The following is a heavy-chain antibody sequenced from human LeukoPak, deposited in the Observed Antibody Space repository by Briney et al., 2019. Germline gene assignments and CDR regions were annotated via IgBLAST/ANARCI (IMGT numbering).Heavy chain of an antibody. D-gene: IGHD1-26*01. V-gene: IGHV1-18*01. J-gene: IGHJ2*01. CDR3: AREIFSGTYGDGKYFDL. Sequence: ASVKVSCKASGYTFNSNGISWVRQAPGQGLEWMGWISAYNGNTNYAQKFQGRVTMNTDTSTSTAYMELRSLRSDDTAVYYCAREIFSGTYGDGKYFDLWGRGNLVTVSS. CDR1: GYTFNSNG. CDR2: ISAYNGNT.